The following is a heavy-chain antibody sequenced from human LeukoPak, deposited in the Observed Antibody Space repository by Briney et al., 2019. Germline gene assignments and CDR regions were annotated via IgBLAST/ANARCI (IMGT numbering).Heavy chain of an antibody. CDR2: INPNSGGT. CDR3: ARVKSLSCSSTSCFAWVWFDP. J-gene: IGHJ5*02. D-gene: IGHD2-2*01. CDR1: GYTFTGYY. Sequence: ASVKVSCKASGYTFTGYYMHWVRQAPGQGLEWMGWINPNSGGTNYAQKFQGRVTTTRDTSISTAYMELSRLRSDDTAVYYCARVKSLSCSSTSCFAWVWFDPWGQGTLVTVSS. V-gene: IGHV1-2*02.